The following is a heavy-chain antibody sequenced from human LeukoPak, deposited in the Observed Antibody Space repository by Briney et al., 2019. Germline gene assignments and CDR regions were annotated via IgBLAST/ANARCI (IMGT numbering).Heavy chain of an antibody. CDR1: GYTFTSYA. D-gene: IGHD3-3*01. V-gene: IGHV1-3*01. Sequence: GASVKVSCKASGYTFTSYAMHWVRQAPGQRLEWMGWINAGNGNTKYSQKFQGRVTITRDTSASTAYMELSSLRSEDTAVYYCARDLRFLEWLLFDYWGQGTLSPSPQ. J-gene: IGHJ4*02. CDR3: ARDLRFLEWLLFDY. CDR2: INAGNGNT.